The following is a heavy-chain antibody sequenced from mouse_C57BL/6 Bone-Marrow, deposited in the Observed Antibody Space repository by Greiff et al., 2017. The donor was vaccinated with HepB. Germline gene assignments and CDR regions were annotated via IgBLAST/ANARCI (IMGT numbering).Heavy chain of an antibody. Sequence: QVQLQQSGAELVRPGTSVKLSCKASGYTFTSYWMHWVKQRPGQGLEWIGMIHPNSGSTNYNEKFKSKATLTVDKSSSTAYMQLSSLTSEDSAVYYCARRDGAWFAYWGQGTLVTVSA. CDR1: GYTFTSYW. D-gene: IGHD1-2*01. CDR2: IHPNSGST. CDR3: ARRDGAWFAY. V-gene: IGHV1-64*01. J-gene: IGHJ3*01.